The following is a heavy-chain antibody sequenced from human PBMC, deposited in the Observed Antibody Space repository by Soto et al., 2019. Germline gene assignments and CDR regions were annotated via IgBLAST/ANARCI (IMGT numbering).Heavy chain of an antibody. D-gene: IGHD3-10*01. V-gene: IGHV4-34*01. CDR3: SRRGSGSNDY. J-gene: IGHJ4*01. CDR2: INHSESN. Sequence: ETLSLTCAVYGGSFSGYYWSWCRQTPWKGLEWIGEINHSESNNYNPSLKSLVTISVDTSRNQFSLKLISVTAADTAVYYCSRRGSGSNDYWGQGTLVTVSS. CDR1: GGSFSGYY.